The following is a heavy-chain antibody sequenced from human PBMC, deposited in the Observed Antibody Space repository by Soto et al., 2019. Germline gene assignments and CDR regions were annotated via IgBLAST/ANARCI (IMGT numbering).Heavy chain of an antibody. CDR3: ARDIDTSGHYSSFDP. V-gene: IGHV3-33*05. CDR2: IQSDGSKQ. CDR1: GFTFGYYG. Sequence: QVQLVESGGGVVQPGTSLRLSCAASGFTFGYYGMHWVRQAPGKGLEWVAGIQSDGSKQYYADSVKGRFTISRDNSKNTLYVQMDSLRAEDTAMYYCARDIDTSGHYSSFDPWGQGTLVTVST. J-gene: IGHJ5*02. D-gene: IGHD3-22*01.